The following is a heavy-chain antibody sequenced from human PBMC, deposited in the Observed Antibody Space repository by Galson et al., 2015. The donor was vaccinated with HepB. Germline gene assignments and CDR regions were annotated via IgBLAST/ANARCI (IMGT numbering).Heavy chain of an antibody. V-gene: IGHV1-18*01. Sequence: SVKVSCKASGYTFTSYGISWVRQAPGQGLEWMGWISAYNGNTNYAQKLQGRVTMTTDTSTSTAYMELRSLRSDDTAVYYCARGRALRFLERGDWFDPWGQGTLVTVSS. CDR1: GYTFTSYG. CDR3: ARGRALRFLERGDWFDP. D-gene: IGHD3-3*01. J-gene: IGHJ5*02. CDR2: ISAYNGNT.